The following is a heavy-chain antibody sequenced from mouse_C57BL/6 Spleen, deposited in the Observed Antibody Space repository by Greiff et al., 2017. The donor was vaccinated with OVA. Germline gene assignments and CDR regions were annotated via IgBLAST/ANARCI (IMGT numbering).Heavy chain of an antibody. Sequence: EVKLMESGGDLVKPGGSLKLSCAASGFTFSSYGMSWVRQTPDKRLEWVATISSGGSYTYYPDSVKGRFTISRDNAKNTLYLQMSSLKSEDTAMYYCARHGVDYWGQGTTLTVSS. CDR1: GFTFSSYG. CDR3: ARHGVDY. J-gene: IGHJ2*01. CDR2: ISSGGSYT. V-gene: IGHV5-6*01.